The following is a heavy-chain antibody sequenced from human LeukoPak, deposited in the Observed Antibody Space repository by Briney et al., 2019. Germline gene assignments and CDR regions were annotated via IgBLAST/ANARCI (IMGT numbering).Heavy chain of an antibody. D-gene: IGHD1-26*01. CDR3: ARGRGSFPFDY. CDR2: IYSGGNT. Sequence: PGGSLRLSCAASGFTVSSNYMSWARRAPGKGLEWVSVIYSGGNTYYTDSVKGRFTISRDNSKNTLHLQMNSLRADDTAVYYCARGRGSFPFDYWGQGTLVTVSS. V-gene: IGHV3-53*01. CDR1: GFTVSSNY. J-gene: IGHJ4*02.